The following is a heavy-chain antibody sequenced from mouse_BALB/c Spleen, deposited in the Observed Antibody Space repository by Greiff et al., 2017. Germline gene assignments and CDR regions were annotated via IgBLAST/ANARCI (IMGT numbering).Heavy chain of an antibody. V-gene: IGHV14-3*02. CDR1: GFNIKDTY. D-gene: IGHD1-2*01. J-gene: IGHJ3*01. CDR3: ARVAYYGSFAY. CDR2: IDPANGNT. Sequence: EVQLQQSGAELVKPGASVKLSCTASGFNIKDTYMHWVKQRPEQGLEWIGRIDPANGNTKYDPKFQGKATITADTSSNTAYLQLSSLTSEDTAVYYCARVAYYGSFAYWGQGTLVTVSA.